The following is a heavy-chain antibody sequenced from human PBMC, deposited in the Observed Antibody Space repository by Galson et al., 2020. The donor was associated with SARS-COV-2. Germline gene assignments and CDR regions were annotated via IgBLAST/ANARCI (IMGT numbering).Heavy chain of an antibody. CDR1: GFTFSSYW. V-gene: IGHV3-74*01. D-gene: IGHD3-22*01. CDR2: INSDGSST. CDR3: AKEYYYDSSGPLDAFDI. J-gene: IGHJ3*02. Sequence: GGSLRLSCAASGFTFSSYWMHWVRQAPGKGLVWVSRINSDGSSTSYAYSVKGRFTISRDNAKNTLYLQMNSLRAEDTAMYYCAKEYYYDSSGPLDAFDIWGQGTMVTVSS.